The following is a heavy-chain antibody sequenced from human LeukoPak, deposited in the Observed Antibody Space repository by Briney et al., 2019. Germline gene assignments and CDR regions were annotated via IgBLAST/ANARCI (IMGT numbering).Heavy chain of an antibody. CDR3: AREYYDSSGYYGSGYYYGMDV. Sequence: PSETLSLTCTVSGGSISSYYWSWIRQPAGKGLEWIGRIYTSGSTNYNPSLKSRVTMSVDTSKNQFSLKLSSVTAADTAVYYCAREYYDSSGYYGSGYYYGMDVWGQGTTGTVSS. CDR2: IYTSGST. D-gene: IGHD3-22*01. CDR1: GGSISSYY. J-gene: IGHJ6*02. V-gene: IGHV4-4*07.